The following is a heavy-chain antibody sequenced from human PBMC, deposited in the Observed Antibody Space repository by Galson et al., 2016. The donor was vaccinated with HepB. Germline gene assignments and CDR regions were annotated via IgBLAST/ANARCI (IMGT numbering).Heavy chain of an antibody. CDR3: AKEDYSTSPRWMDP. D-gene: IGHD6-13*01. V-gene: IGHV1-69*04. CDR2: IIPTLDLA. Sequence: SCKASGGTFSSDAISWVRQAPGQGLEWMGSIIPTLDLANSAQKFQGRVTITADKSTTTVYMELSSLRSDDTAVYYCAKEDYSTSPRWMDPWGQGTPVTVFS. CDR1: GGTFSSDA. J-gene: IGHJ5*02.